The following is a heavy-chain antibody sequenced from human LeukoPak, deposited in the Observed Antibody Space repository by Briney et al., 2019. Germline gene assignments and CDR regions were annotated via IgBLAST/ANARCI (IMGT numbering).Heavy chain of an antibody. CDR2: IYYTGST. J-gene: IGHJ4*02. D-gene: IGHD6-13*01. Sequence: SDTLSLTCTVSGGSISTNTYYWSWIRPPPGKGLEWIGSIYYTGSTYSHPSLKSRVTTSVDTSKNQLSLKLTSVTAADTAVYYCARLEQLDAFDYWGQGTLVTVPS. CDR3: ARLEQLDAFDY. V-gene: IGHV4-39*01. CDR1: GGSISTNTYY.